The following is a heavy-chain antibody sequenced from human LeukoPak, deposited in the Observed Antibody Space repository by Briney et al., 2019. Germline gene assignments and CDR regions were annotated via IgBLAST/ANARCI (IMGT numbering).Heavy chain of an antibody. CDR2: ISGSGGST. Sequence: GGSLRLSCAASGFTFSTYWMSWVRQAPGKGLEWVSAISGSGGSTYYADSVKGRFTISRDNSKNTLYLQMNSLRAEDTAVYYCAKLDDILTGYFDYWGQGTLVTVSS. CDR1: GFTFSTYW. CDR3: AKLDDILTGYFDY. V-gene: IGHV3-23*01. D-gene: IGHD3-9*01. J-gene: IGHJ4*02.